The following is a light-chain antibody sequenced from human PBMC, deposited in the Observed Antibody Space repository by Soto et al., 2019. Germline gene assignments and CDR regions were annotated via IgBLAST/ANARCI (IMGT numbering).Light chain of an antibody. CDR3: QQYSSAPYT. V-gene: IGKV3-20*01. CDR1: QTIGSIF. Sequence: EIGLTQSPGTLSLSPGETATLSFRASQTIGSIFLFWYQQKPGQAPRLLIYGASSSATGIPGRFSGSGSGTDFTLTISRLETDDFAVYECQQYSSAPYTFGQGTNLDIK. CDR2: GAS. J-gene: IGKJ2*01.